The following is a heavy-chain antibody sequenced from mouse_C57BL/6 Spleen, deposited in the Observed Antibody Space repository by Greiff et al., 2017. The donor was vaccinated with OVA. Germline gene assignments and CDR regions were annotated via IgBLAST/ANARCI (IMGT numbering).Heavy chain of an antibody. CDR1: GYTFTSYW. J-gene: IGHJ4*01. CDR3: ARRYGNLDAMDY. Sequence: QVQLQQSGAELVMPGASVKLSCKASGYTFTSYWMHWVKQRPGQGLEWIGEIDPSDSYTNYNQKFKGKSTLTVDKSSSTAYMQLSSLTSEDSAVYYCARRYGNLDAMDYWGQGTSVTVSS. CDR2: IDPSDSYT. D-gene: IGHD2-10*02. V-gene: IGHV1-69*01.